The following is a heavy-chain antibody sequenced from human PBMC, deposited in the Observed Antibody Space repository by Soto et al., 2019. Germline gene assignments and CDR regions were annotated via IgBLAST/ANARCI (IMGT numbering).Heavy chain of an antibody. J-gene: IGHJ6*02. CDR2: IIPILGIA. CDR1: GGTFSSYT. V-gene: IGHV1-69*08. CDR3: ARDSDYGVQTYYYGMDV. D-gene: IGHD4-17*01. Sequence: QVQLVQSGAEVKKPGSSVKVSCKASGGTFSSYTISWVRQAPGQGLEWMGRIIPILGIANYAQKFQGRVTITADKSTSTGYMELSSLRSEDTAVYYCARDSDYGVQTYYYGMDVWGQGTTVTVSS.